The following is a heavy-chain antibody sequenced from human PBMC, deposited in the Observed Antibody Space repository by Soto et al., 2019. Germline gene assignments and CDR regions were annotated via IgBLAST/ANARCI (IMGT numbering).Heavy chain of an antibody. CDR1: GFTFSSYV. D-gene: IGHD2-2*01. V-gene: IGHV3-23*01. Sequence: GGSLRLSCVASGFTFSSYVMSWVRQAPGKGLEWVSSIGASDGYTYYADSVKGRFTISRDNSRNTLYLQMNSLRTEDTAFYYCAKDQFQMPKHWGQGTLVTVSS. J-gene: IGHJ1*01. CDR3: AKDQFQMPKH. CDR2: IGASDGYT.